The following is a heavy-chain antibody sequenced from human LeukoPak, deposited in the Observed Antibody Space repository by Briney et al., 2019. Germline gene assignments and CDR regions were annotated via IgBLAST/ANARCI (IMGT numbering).Heavy chain of an antibody. Sequence: GGSLRLSCAASGFTFSRYGMTWVRQAPGKGLGWVSAISGSGGSTYYADSVKGRFTISRDNSKNTLYLQMNSLRAEDTAVYYCAKGGPFGVLTPYYFDYWGQGTLVTVSS. V-gene: IGHV3-23*01. D-gene: IGHD3-3*01. J-gene: IGHJ4*02. CDR1: GFTFSRYG. CDR2: ISGSGGST. CDR3: AKGGPFGVLTPYYFDY.